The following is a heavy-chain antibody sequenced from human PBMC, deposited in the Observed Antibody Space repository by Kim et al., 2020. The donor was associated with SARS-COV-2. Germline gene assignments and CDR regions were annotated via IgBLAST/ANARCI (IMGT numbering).Heavy chain of an antibody. V-gene: IGHV4-34*01. Sequence: KSRVTISVDTSKNQFSLKLSSVTAADTAVYYCARVQVEDFWSEIRYGWFDPWGQGTLVTVSS. D-gene: IGHD3-3*01. J-gene: IGHJ5*02. CDR3: ARVQVEDFWSEIRYGWFDP.